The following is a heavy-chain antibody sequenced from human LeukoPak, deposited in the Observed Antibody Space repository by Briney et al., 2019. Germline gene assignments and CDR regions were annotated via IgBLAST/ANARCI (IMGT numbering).Heavy chain of an antibody. CDR1: GLDVSSYA. CDR3: AKDGLPGSLHYYFYMDV. D-gene: IGHD4-23*01. J-gene: IGHJ6*03. CDR2: IRASGGGT. V-gene: IGHV3-23*01. Sequence: GGSLRLSCTASGLDVSSYAMNWVRQAPGKGLEWVSGIRASGGGTFYSDSAKGRFCVSRDNSKNTVSLQMNTLRVGDTAIYYCAKDGLPGSLHYYFYMDVWGKGTTVTVSS.